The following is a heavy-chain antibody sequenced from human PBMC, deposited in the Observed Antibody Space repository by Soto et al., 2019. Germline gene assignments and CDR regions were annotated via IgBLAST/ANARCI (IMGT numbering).Heavy chain of an antibody. V-gene: IGHV3-21*04. J-gene: IGHJ4*02. Sequence: PGGSLRLSCAASGFTFSSYSMNWVRQAPGKGLGWVSSISSSSSYIYYAESVKGRFTISRDNAKNSLYLQMNSLRAEDTAVYYCARDRGYYDSSGYYYRPKVHFDYWGQGTLVTVSS. CDR3: ARDRGYYDSSGYYYRPKVHFDY. CDR2: ISSSSSYI. CDR1: GFTFSSYS. D-gene: IGHD3-22*01.